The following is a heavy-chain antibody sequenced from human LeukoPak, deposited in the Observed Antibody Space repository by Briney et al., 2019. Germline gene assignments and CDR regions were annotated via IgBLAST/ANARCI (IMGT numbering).Heavy chain of an antibody. CDR1: GYTFTSYG. Sequence: ASVKVSCKASGYTFTSYGISWVRQAPGQGLEWMGWISAYNGNTNYAQKLQGRVTMTTDTSTSTAYMELRSLRSDDTAVYYCARELYCSGGSCYPLGYGMDAWGQGTTVTVSS. D-gene: IGHD2-15*01. V-gene: IGHV1-18*01. J-gene: IGHJ6*02. CDR2: ISAYNGNT. CDR3: ARELYCSGGSCYPLGYGMDA.